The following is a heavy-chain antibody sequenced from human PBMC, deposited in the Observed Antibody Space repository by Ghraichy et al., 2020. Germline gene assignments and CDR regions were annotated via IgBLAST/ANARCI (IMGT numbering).Heavy chain of an antibody. Sequence: ASVKVSCKVSGYALTELSMHWVRQAPGKGLEWMGGFDPEDGETIYAQKFQGRVTMTEDTSTDTAYMELSSLRSEDTAVYYCATDPFGFLEWFNNYWGQGTLVTVSS. CDR3: ATDPFGFLEWFNNY. D-gene: IGHD3-3*01. V-gene: IGHV1-24*01. J-gene: IGHJ4*02. CDR2: FDPEDGET. CDR1: GYALTELS.